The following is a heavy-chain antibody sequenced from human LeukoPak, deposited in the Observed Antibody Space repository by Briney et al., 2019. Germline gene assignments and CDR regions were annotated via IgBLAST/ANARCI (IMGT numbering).Heavy chain of an antibody. CDR2: IHTSGSN. CDR1: GVSISPYY. Sequence: SETLSLSCAVSGVSISPYYWAWIRQPPGKGLEWIGYIHTSGSNNQYPSLKSRVTISVDKSKNHFSLRLTSVTAADTAVYYCARLSAAVHLGAFDLWGQGTMVTVSS. V-gene: IGHV4-4*09. J-gene: IGHJ3*01. D-gene: IGHD6-13*01. CDR3: ARLSAAVHLGAFDL.